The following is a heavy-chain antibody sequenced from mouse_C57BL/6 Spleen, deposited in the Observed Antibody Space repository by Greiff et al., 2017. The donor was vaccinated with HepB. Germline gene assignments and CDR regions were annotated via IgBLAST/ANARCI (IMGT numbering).Heavy chain of an antibody. D-gene: IGHD1-1*01. CDR1: GYAFSSYW. J-gene: IGHJ3*01. V-gene: IGHV1-80*01. Sequence: QVQLKESGAELVKPGASVKISCKASGYAFSSYWMNWVKQRPGKGLEWIGQIYPGDGDTNYNGKFKGKATLTADKSSSTAYMQLSSLTSEDSAVYFCARSDYYGSSPAYWGQGTLVTVSA. CDR3: ARSDYYGSSPAY. CDR2: IYPGDGDT.